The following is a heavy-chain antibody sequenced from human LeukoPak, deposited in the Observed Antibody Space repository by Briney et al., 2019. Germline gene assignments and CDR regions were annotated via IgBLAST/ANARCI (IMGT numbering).Heavy chain of an antibody. CDR1: GGSISSGGYY. Sequence: SETLSLTSTVSGGSISSGGYYWSWIRQHPGKGLEWIGYIYYSGSTYYNPSLKSRVTISVDTSKNQFSLKLSSVTAADTAVYYCARDCSSTSCSGAIDYWGQGTLVTVSS. V-gene: IGHV4-31*03. CDR2: IYYSGST. D-gene: IGHD2-2*01. J-gene: IGHJ4*02. CDR3: ARDCSSTSCSGAIDY.